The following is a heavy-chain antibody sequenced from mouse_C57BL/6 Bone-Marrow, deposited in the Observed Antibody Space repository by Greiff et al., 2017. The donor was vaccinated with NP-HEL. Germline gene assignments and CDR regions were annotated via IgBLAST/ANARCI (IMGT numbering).Heavy chain of an antibody. J-gene: IGHJ2*01. Sequence: QVQLKQPGAELVKPGASVKMSCKASGYTFTSYWITWVKQRPGQGLEWIGDIYPGSGSTNYNEKFKSKATLTVDTSSSTAYMQLSSLTSEDSAVYYCARSPYHSSRHFDYWGQGTTLTVSS. CDR2: IYPGSGST. CDR1: GYTFTSYW. CDR3: ARSPYHSSRHFDY. V-gene: IGHV1-55*01. D-gene: IGHD2-12*01.